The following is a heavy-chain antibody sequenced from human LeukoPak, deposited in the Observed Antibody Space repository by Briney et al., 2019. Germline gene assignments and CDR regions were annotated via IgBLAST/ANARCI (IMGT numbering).Heavy chain of an antibody. D-gene: IGHD5-18*01. CDR3: ARGAADSGYSYGY. Sequence: ASVKVSCKASGYAFTNYVISWVRQAPGQGLEWMGWISTYNTNTNYAQKLQGRVTMTTDTSTSTAYMELRSLISDDTAVYYCARGAADSGYSYGYWGQGTLVTVSS. CDR1: GYAFTNYV. J-gene: IGHJ4*02. V-gene: IGHV1-18*01. CDR2: ISTYNTNT.